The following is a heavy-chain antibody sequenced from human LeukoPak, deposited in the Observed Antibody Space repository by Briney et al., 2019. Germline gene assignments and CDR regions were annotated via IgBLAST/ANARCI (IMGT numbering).Heavy chain of an antibody. D-gene: IGHD3-3*01. V-gene: IGHV3-7*01. J-gene: IGHJ4*02. Sequence: GGSLRLSCAASGFTFSNYWMSWVRQAPGKGLEWVANIKRDGSEKYYVDSVKGRFTISRDNAQNSLYLQMNSLRAEGTAVYYCARDPNYDFWSGYYVAYFDYWGQGTLVTVSS. CDR3: ARDPNYDFWSGYYVAYFDY. CDR1: GFTFSNYW. CDR2: IKRDGSEK.